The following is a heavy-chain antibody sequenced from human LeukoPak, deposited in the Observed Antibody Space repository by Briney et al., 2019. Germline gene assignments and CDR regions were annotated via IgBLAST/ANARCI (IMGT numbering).Heavy chain of an antibody. CDR3: ARLPTFYYDSSGYHYDY. Sequence: GGSLRLSCTASKFTFSNYGMQWVRQAPGKGLEWVAVVSSDGGTKYYADSVKGRFTISRDNSRNTMYLQMNSLRAEDTGVNFCARLPTFYYDSSGYHYDYWGQGTLVTVSS. CDR1: KFTFSNYG. V-gene: IGHV3-30*03. D-gene: IGHD3-22*01. CDR2: VSSDGGTK. J-gene: IGHJ4*02.